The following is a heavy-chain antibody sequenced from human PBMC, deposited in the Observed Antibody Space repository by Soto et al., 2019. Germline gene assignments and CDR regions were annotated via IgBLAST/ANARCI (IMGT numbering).Heavy chain of an antibody. CDR1: GGSISSYY. CDR3: ARVNCGGSCYSAFFYGMDV. V-gene: IGHV4-59*01. D-gene: IGHD2-15*01. Sequence: QVQLQESGPGLVKPSETLSLTCTVSGGSISSYYWSWIRQPPGKGLEWIGYIYYSGSTNYNPSLKSPVTISVDTSKNQFSLKLSSVTAADTAVYYCARVNCGGSCYSAFFYGMDVWGQGTTVTVSS. CDR2: IYYSGST. J-gene: IGHJ6*02.